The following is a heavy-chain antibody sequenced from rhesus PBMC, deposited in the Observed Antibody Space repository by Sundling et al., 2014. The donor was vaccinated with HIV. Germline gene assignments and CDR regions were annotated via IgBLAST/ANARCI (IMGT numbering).Heavy chain of an antibody. CDR1: GFTFSNHY. V-gene: IGHV3-184*01. D-gene: IGHD2-8*01. J-gene: IGHJ4*01. CDR2: IRNKAYGGTA. CDR3: TRDSLGYCSGGVCYAGYYFDY. Sequence: EVQLVESGGGLVQPGGSLRLSCAASGFTFSNHYMYWVRQAPGKGLEWVGFIRNKAYGGTAEYAASVKGRFTISRDDSKAIAYLQMNSLKTEDTAVYYCTRDSLGYCSGGVCYAGYYFDYWGQGVLVTVSS.